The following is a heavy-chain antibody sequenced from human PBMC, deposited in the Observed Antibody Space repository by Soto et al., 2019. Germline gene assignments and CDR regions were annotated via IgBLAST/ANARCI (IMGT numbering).Heavy chain of an antibody. Sequence: GSLKISCESSGYTFANYWIGWVRQVPGKGLEWVAIIYPSASRTIYSPSFQGQVTISADKSISTAYLQWTSLKASDTAMYYCARHWQYYDSSGYYTNWFDPWGQGTLVTVLL. V-gene: IGHV5-51*01. CDR3: ARHWQYYDSSGYYTNWFDP. CDR1: GYTFANYW. J-gene: IGHJ5*02. D-gene: IGHD3-22*01. CDR2: IYPSASRT.